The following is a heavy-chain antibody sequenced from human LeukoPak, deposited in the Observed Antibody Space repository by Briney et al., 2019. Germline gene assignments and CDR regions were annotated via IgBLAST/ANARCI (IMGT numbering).Heavy chain of an antibody. CDR2: IIPIFGTA. D-gene: IGHD5-18*01. CDR1: GGTFSSYA. J-gene: IGHJ4*02. Sequence: APVKVSCTASGGTFSSYAISWVRQAPGQGLEWMGGIIPIFGTANYAQKFQGRVTITADESTSTAYMELSSLRSEDTAVYYCARENRSGGYSFDYWGQGTLVTVSS. V-gene: IGHV1-69*13. CDR3: ARENRSGGYSFDY.